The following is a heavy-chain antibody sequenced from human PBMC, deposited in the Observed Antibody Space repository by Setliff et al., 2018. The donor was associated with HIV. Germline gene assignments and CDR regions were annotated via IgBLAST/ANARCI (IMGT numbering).Heavy chain of an antibody. CDR2: TTSNGRTT. D-gene: IGHD5-12*01. Sequence: GGSLRLSCAASGFTFSNAWMSWVRQAPGKGLEWVSATTSNGRTTDYAESVRGRFILSRDNSGNTLYLQMNSLRAEDTAVYYCAKDLRWLQSPLSNAFDVWGQGTMVTV. V-gene: IGHV3-23*01. CDR3: AKDLRWLQSPLSNAFDV. CDR1: GFTFSNAW. J-gene: IGHJ3*01.